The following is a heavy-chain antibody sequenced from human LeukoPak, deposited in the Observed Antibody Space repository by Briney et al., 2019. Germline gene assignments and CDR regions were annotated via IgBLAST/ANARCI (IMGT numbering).Heavy chain of an antibody. J-gene: IGHJ4*02. D-gene: IGHD2-21*02. CDR1: GFTFSAYS. CDR2: ISGSGGGT. CDR3: VKDWRDESNCGGDCLQY. V-gene: IGHV3-23*01. Sequence: GGSLRLSCVASGFTFSAYSMTWVRQAPGKGLDWVSSISGSGGGTYYADSVRGRFTISRDNSKNTLYLHMNSLRAEDTAVYYCVKDWRDESNCGGDCLQYWGQGTLVTVSS.